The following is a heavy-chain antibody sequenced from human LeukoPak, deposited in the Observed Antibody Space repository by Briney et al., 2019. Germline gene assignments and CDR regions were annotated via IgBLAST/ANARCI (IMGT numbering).Heavy chain of an antibody. CDR1: GYTLTELS. J-gene: IGHJ5*02. V-gene: IGHV1-24*01. CDR2: FDPEDGEA. CDR3: ATEKIDLQYLRGFDP. Sequence: GASVKVSCKVSGYTLTELSMHWVRQAPGKGLEWMGGFDPEDGEAIYAQKFQGRVTMTEDTSTDTAYMELSSLRSEDTAVYYCATEKIDLQYLRGFDPWGQGTLVTVSS. D-gene: IGHD5-24*01.